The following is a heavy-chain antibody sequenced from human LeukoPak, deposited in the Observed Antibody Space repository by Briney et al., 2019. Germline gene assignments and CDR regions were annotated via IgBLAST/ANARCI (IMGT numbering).Heavy chain of an antibody. CDR1: GFTFYSYG. CDR2: ISYDGSNK. J-gene: IGHJ3*02. V-gene: IGHV3-30*18. D-gene: IGHD3-22*01. Sequence: GGSLRLSCAASGFTFYSYGLHWVRQAPGKGLERVAFISYDGSNKYYADSVKGRFTISRDNSKSTLYLQMNSLRDEDTAVYYCAKQGVVVIAYPAFDIWGQGTMVTVSS. CDR3: AKQGVVVIAYPAFDI.